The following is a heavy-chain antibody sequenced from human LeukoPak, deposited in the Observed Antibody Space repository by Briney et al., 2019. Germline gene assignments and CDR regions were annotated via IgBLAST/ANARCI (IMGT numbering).Heavy chain of an antibody. CDR2: ISGSGGST. V-gene: IGHV3-23*01. CDR1: GFTFSSYA. J-gene: IGHJ4*02. CDR3: AKDRPIAAAGTPEVFDY. D-gene: IGHD6-13*01. Sequence: GGSLRLSCAASGFTFSSYAMSWVRQAPGKGLEWVSAISGSGGSTYYADSVKGRFTISRDNSKNTLYLQMNSLRAEDTAVYYCAKDRPIAAAGTPEVFDYWGQGTLVTVSS.